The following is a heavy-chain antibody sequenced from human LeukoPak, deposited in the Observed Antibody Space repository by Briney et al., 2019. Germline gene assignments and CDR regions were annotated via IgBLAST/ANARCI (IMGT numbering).Heavy chain of an antibody. CDR1: GYTFTSYY. J-gene: IGHJ6*03. Sequence: GASVKVSCKASGYTFTSYYMHWVRQAPGQGLEWMGIINPSGGSTSYAQKFQGRVTMTRDMSTSTVYMELSSLRAEDTAVYYCARDADTATYYYYMDVWGKGTTVTVSS. CDR2: INPSGGST. V-gene: IGHV1-46*01. D-gene: IGHD5-18*01. CDR3: ARDADTATYYYYMDV.